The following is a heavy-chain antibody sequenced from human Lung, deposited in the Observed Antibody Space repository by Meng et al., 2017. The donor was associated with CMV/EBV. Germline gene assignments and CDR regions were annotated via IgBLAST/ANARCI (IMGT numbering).Heavy chain of an antibody. D-gene: IGHD3-3*01. J-gene: IGHJ4*02. CDR2: INPSGGST. CDR1: FTGQY. V-gene: IGHV1-46*01. Sequence: FTGQYIYWGRQAPGQGLEWVGMINPSGGSTSYAPKFQGRVTVTSDTSTSTVYMELSSLRSEDTAVFYCARVIGQFSGPDFWSGYFDYWGQGTLVTVSS. CDR3: ARVIGQFSGPDFWSGYFDY.